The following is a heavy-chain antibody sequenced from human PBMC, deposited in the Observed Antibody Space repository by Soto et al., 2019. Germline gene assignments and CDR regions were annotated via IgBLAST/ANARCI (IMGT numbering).Heavy chain of an antibody. CDR2: IWYDGSNK. V-gene: IGHV3-33*01. CDR3: ARDEDGGYGYKGNWFDP. Sequence: QVQLVESGGGVVQPGRSLRLSCAASGFTFSSYGMHWVRQAPGKGLEWVAVIWYDGSNKYYADSVKGRFTISRDNSKNTLYLEMNSLRAEDTAVYYWARDEDGGYGYKGNWFDPWGQGTLVTVSS. CDR1: GFTFSSYG. J-gene: IGHJ5*02. D-gene: IGHD5-12*01.